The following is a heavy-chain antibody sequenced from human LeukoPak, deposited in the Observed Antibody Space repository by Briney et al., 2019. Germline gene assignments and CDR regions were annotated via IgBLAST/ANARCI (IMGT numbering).Heavy chain of an antibody. V-gene: IGHV4-30-2*01. D-gene: IGHD6-19*01. CDR2: IYHSGST. CDR1: GGSISSGGYS. Sequence: SQTLSLTCAVSGGSISSGGYSWSWIRQPPGKGLEWIGYIYHSGSTYYNPSLKSRVTISVDRSKNQFSLKLSSVTAADTAVYYCARVRRGGWYYFDYWGQGTLVTVSS. CDR3: ARVRRGGWYYFDY. J-gene: IGHJ4*02.